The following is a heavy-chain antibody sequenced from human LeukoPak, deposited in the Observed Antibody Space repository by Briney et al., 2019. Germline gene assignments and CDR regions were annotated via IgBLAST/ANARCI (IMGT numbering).Heavy chain of an antibody. CDR3: ARGGSTSFSNYYYYGMDV. Sequence: SVKVSCKASGYTFTSYDINWVRQATGQGLEWMGWMNPNSGNTGYAQKFQGRVTMTRNSSISTAYMELSSLRSEDTAVCYCARGGSTSFSNYYYYGMDVWGQGTTVTVSS. J-gene: IGHJ6*02. V-gene: IGHV1-8*01. D-gene: IGHD2-2*01. CDR2: MNPNSGNT. CDR1: GYTFTSYD.